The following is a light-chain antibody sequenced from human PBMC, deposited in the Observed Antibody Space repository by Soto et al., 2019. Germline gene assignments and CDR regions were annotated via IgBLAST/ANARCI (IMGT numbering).Light chain of an antibody. CDR2: EVG. V-gene: IGLV2-18*02. CDR3: SSYTTSNTLV. Sequence: QSALTQPPSVSGSPGQSVTISCSGTSSDIGSYNRVSWYQQPPGTAPKLIIYEVGNWPSGVPDRFSGSKSGNAASLTISGLQAEDEADYYCSSYTTSNTLVFGGGTKLTVL. J-gene: IGLJ3*02. CDR1: SSDIGSYNR.